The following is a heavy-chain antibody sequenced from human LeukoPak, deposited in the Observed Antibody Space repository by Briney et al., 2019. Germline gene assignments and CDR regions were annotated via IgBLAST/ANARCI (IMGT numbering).Heavy chain of an antibody. V-gene: IGHV3-48*01. D-gene: IGHD3-3*02. J-gene: IGHJ4*02. CDR3: AREAPGIFFDY. CDR1: GFKLSTSA. CDR2: ISSLSTTI. Sequence: QSGGSLRLSCAASGFKLSTSAMNWVRQAPGKGLEWISFISSLSTTIYYADSVKGRFTISRDNAKNSLYLQMNSLRAEDTAVYYCAREAPGIFFDYWGQGILVTVSS.